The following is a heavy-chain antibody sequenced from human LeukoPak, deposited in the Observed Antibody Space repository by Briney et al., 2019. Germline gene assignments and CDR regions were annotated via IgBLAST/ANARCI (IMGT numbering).Heavy chain of an antibody. CDR2: IRYDGGNK. CDR3: ARDGNYYDSSGYSYVYFDY. D-gene: IGHD3-22*01. J-gene: IGHJ4*02. CDR1: GFTFSSYG. V-gene: IGHV3-30*02. Sequence: PGGSLRLSCAASGFTFSSYGMHWVRQAPGKGLEWVAFIRYDGGNKYYADSVKGRFTISRDNAKNSLYLQMNSLRAEDTAVYYCARDGNYYDSSGYSYVYFDYWGQGTLVTVSS.